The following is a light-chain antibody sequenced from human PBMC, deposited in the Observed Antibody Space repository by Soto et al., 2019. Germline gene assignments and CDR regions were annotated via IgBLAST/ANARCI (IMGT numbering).Light chain of an antibody. J-gene: IGKJ1*01. CDR2: SAS. Sequence: EVVMTQSPATLSVSPGERATLSCRASQSVGTNLAWYQQKPGQAPRLLMYSASTRATGIPARFSGSGSGTEFTLTISSLQSEDFAVYYCQQYNDWPRTFGQGTKVDIK. CDR3: QQYNDWPRT. V-gene: IGKV3-15*01. CDR1: QSVGTN.